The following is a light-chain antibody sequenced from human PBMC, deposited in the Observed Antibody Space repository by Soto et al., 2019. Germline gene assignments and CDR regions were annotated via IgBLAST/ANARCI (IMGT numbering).Light chain of an antibody. CDR2: DVS. J-gene: IGKJ4*01. CDR1: QSVGSF. V-gene: IGKV3-11*01. CDR3: QQRGSWPLT. Sequence: EIVLTQSPATLSLSPGERATLFCRASQSVGSFLGWYQQKPGQAPRLLIYDVSNRATGIPDRFSGSGSGTDFSLTISSLEPEDFAVYYCQQRGSWPLTFGGGTKVEIK.